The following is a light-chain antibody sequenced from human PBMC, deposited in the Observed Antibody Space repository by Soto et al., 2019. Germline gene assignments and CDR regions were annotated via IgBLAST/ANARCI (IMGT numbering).Light chain of an antibody. J-gene: IGKJ5*01. Sequence: IVLTQSSGTLPLSPGETATLSCRASQSVRSSYFAWYQQKPGQAPRILIYDASNRATGIPARFSGSGSGTDFTLPISRLEPEDFAVYSCQQYGSSPTTFGQGTRLEIK. V-gene: IGKV3-20*01. CDR2: DAS. CDR1: QSVRSSY. CDR3: QQYGSSPTT.